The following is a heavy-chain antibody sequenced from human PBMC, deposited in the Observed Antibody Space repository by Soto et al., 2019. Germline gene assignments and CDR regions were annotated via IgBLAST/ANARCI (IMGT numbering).Heavy chain of an antibody. CDR2: IYYSGST. CDR1: GGSISSGGYY. V-gene: IGHV4-31*03. D-gene: IGHD1-1*01. J-gene: IGHJ6*02. CDR3: ARDAHDKGMDV. Sequence: SETLSLTCTVSGGSISSGGYYWSWIRQHPGKGLEWIGYIYYSGSTYYNPSLKSRVTISVDTSKSPVSLDLSSVTSEDTAVYYCARDAHDKGMDVWGQGTTVTVSS.